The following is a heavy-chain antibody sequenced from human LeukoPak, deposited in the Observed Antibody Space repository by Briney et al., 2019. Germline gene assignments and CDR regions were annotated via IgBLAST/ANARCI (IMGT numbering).Heavy chain of an antibody. CDR3: ARHPSWPDYGATFDY. Sequence: SETLSLTCPVSGGSITNTFRSWIRQTPGKGLEWIAYIYSDWSTHYNPSLKSRVTISIDTSKNQFFLKMSSVTAADTAVYYCARHPSWPDYGATFDYWGQGTLVTVSS. J-gene: IGHJ4*02. CDR1: GGSITNTF. V-gene: IGHV4-59*08. D-gene: IGHD4-17*01. CDR2: IYSDWST.